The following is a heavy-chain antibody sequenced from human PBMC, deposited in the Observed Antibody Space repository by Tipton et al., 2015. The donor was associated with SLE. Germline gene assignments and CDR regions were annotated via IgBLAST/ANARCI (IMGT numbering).Heavy chain of an antibody. CDR3: AREGRYYDSSGYYDY. D-gene: IGHD3-22*01. V-gene: IGHV1-69*01. CDR2: IIPIFGTA. CDR1: GGTFSSYA. Sequence: QSGAEVKKPGSSVKVSCKASGGTFSSYAITWVRQAPGQGLEWMGGIIPIFGTANYAQKFQGRVTITADESTSTAYMELSSLRSEDTAVYYCAREGRYYDSSGYYDYWGQGTLVTVSS. J-gene: IGHJ4*02.